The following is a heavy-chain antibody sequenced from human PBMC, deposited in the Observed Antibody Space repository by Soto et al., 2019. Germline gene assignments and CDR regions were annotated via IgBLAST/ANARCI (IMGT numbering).Heavy chain of an antibody. CDR1: GYTFTSYG. Sequence: PGESLKVSCKASGYTFTSYGISWVRQAPGQGLEWMGWISAYNGNTNYAQKLQGRVTMTTDTSTSTAYMELRSLRSDDTCVYYCARDRCSSTSRHELKNWFDPWGQGTLVTVSS. CDR3: ARDRCSSTSRHELKNWFDP. V-gene: IGHV1-18*01. D-gene: IGHD2-2*01. CDR2: ISAYNGNT. J-gene: IGHJ5*02.